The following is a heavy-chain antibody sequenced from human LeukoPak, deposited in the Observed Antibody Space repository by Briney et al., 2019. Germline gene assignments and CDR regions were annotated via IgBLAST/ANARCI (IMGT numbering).Heavy chain of an antibody. D-gene: IGHD4/OR15-4a*01. CDR1: GGSINSSSYY. CDR3: ARRCAPSRNDAFDI. Sequence: SETLSLTCTVSGGSINSSSYYWGWIRQPPGKGLEWIVTIYYSGSTYYNPSLKSRVTISVDTSKNQFSLKLSSVTASDTAVYYCARRCAPSRNDAFDIWGQGTMVTVSS. J-gene: IGHJ3*02. CDR2: IYYSGST. V-gene: IGHV4-39*01.